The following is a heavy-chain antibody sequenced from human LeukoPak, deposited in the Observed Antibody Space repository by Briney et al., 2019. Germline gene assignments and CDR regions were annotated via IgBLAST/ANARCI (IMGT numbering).Heavy chain of an antibody. CDR3: ARLYYDILTGYFRPYYYGMDV. D-gene: IGHD3-9*01. J-gene: IGHJ6*02. CDR1: GYTFTSYA. V-gene: IGHV1-3*01. Sequence: ASVKVSCKASGYTFTSYAMHWVRQAPGQRLEWMGWINAGNGNTKYSQKFQGRGTITRDTSASTAYMELSSLRSEDTAVYYCARLYYDILTGYFRPYYYGMDVWGQGTTVTVSS. CDR2: INAGNGNT.